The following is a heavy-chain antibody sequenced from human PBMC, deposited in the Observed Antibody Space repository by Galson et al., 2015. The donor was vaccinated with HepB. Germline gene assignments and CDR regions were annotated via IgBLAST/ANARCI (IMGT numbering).Heavy chain of an antibody. CDR3: AKDQTTVAPRREEDAFDI. CDR1: GFTFSSYS. D-gene: IGHD4-17*01. Sequence: SLRLSCAASGFTFSSYSMNWVRQAPGRGLEWVSSISSSSSYIYYADSVKGRFTIPRDNAKNSLYLQMNSLRAEDTAVYYCAKDQTTVAPRREEDAFDIWGQGTMVTVSS. CDR2: ISSSSSYI. V-gene: IGHV3-21*04. J-gene: IGHJ3*02.